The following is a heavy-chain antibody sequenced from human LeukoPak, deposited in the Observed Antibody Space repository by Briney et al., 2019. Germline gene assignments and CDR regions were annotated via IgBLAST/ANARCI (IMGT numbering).Heavy chain of an antibody. CDR1: DDSFSSHY. J-gene: IGHJ3*02. CDR3: ARDLVTVTKGFDI. V-gene: IGHV4-59*11. CDR2: ISYIGST. D-gene: IGHD4-17*01. Sequence: SETLSLTYAVSDDSFSSHYWTWIRQPPGKGLEWIGYISYIGSTNYNPSLKSRVTISIDTSKNQFSLKLTSVTAADTAVYYCARDLVTVTKGFDIWGQGTVVSVSS.